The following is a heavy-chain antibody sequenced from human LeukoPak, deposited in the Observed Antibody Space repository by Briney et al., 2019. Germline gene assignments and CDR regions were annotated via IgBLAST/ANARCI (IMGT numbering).Heavy chain of an antibody. Sequence: GGSLRLSCVASGFTSSISAMHWVRQAPGKGLEWVAVMSFDVSEKYYIDSVKGRFTISRDISKNALYLQMNSLRVEETAVYFCARSDSSRRYYYYGMDVWGQGTTVTVSS. D-gene: IGHD4-11*01. J-gene: IGHJ6*02. CDR3: ARSDSSRRYYYYGMDV. V-gene: IGHV3-30*04. CDR2: MSFDVSEK. CDR1: GFTSSISA.